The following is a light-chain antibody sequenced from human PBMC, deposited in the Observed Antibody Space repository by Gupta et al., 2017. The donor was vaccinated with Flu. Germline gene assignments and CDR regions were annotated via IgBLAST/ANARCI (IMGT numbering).Light chain of an antibody. V-gene: IGKV3-11*01. Sequence: EIVLTQSPATLSLSPGERATLSCRASQSVSSSLAWFQQKPGQAPRLLIYDALKRATGVPARFTGSGSGTDFTLTITSLEPEDFAVYYCHQRSNWPLTFGGGTNLEI. CDR3: HQRSNWPLT. J-gene: IGKJ4*01. CDR1: QSVSSS. CDR2: DAL.